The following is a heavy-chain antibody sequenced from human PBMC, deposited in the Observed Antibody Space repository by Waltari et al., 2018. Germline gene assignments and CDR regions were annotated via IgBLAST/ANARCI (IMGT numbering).Heavy chain of an antibody. V-gene: IGHV4-39*01. CDR2: IYYSGGT. Sequence: QLQLQESGPGLVKPSETLSLTCTVSGGSISSSSYYWGWIRQPPGKGLEWIGSIYYSGGTYYNPSLKSRVTISVDTSKNQFSLKLSSVTAADTAVYYCARELGYCSGGSCYSRAFDIWGQGTMVTVSS. J-gene: IGHJ3*02. CDR3: ARELGYCSGGSCYSRAFDI. D-gene: IGHD2-15*01. CDR1: GGSISSSSYY.